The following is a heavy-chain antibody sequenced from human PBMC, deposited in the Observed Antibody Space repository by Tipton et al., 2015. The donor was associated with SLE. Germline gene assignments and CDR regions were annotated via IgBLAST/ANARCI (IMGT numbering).Heavy chain of an antibody. Sequence: TLSLTCAVYDVSFSGHYWTWFRQPPDRGLEGIGEINESGSTNYNPSLKSRLIMSIDASKNQFSLKLSSVTAADAAIYYCAGAVPTAAGLRDYSGQGTLVTFSS. D-gene: IGHD6-13*01. CDR2: INESGST. CDR1: DVSFSGHY. J-gene: IGHJ4*02. CDR3: AGAVPTAAGLRDY. V-gene: IGHV4-34*01.